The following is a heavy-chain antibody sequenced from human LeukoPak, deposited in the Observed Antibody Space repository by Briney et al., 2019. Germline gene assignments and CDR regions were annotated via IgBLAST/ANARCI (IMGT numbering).Heavy chain of an antibody. J-gene: IGHJ4*02. Sequence: PGGSLRLSCAASGFTFSSYSMNWVRQAPGKGLEWVSSISSSSSYIYYADSAKGRFTISRGNAKNSLYLQMNSLRAEDTAVYYCATDQGSSWRTGLDYWGQGTLVTVSS. D-gene: IGHD6-13*01. CDR2: ISSSSSYI. CDR1: GFTFSSYS. CDR3: ATDQGSSWRTGLDY. V-gene: IGHV3-21*01.